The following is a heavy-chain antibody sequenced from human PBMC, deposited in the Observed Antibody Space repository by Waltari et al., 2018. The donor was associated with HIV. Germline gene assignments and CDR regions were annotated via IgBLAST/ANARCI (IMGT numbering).Heavy chain of an antibody. CDR1: GGSISSSRYY. J-gene: IGHJ6*02. CDR3: ARANTYYYYGMDV. V-gene: IGHV4-39*07. CDR2: IYYSGST. D-gene: IGHD7-27*01. Sequence: QLQLQESGPGLVKPSETLSLTCTVSGGSISSSRYYWGWIRQPPGKGLEWIGSIYYSGSTYYNPSLKSRVTISVDTSKNQFSLKLSSVTAADTAVYYCARANTYYYYGMDVWGQGTTVTVSS.